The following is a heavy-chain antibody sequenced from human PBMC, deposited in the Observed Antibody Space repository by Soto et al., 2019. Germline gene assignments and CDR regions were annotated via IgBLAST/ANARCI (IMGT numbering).Heavy chain of an antibody. D-gene: IGHD3-16*01. CDR3: AHSLYDYVWGTNWFDP. CDR1: GFSLSTSGVG. Sequence: QITLKESGPTLVKPTQTLTLTCTFSGFSLSTSGVGVGWIRQPPGKALEWLALIYWDDDKRYSPSLKSRLTLTKATSKNQVVLTMTNMDPVDTATYYCAHSLYDYVWGTNWFDPWGQGTLVTVSS. CDR2: IYWDDDK. J-gene: IGHJ5*02. V-gene: IGHV2-5*02.